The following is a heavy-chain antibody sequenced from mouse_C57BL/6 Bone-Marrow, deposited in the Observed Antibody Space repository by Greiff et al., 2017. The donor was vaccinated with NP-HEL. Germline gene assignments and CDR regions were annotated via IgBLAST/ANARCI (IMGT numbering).Heavy chain of an antibody. CDR2: IDPSDSYT. CDR3: ARRLTGTSFYYAMDY. V-gene: IGHV1-59*01. Sequence: QVQLQQPGAELVRPGTSVKLSCKASGYTFTSYWMHWVKQRPGQGLEWIGVIDPSDSYTNYNQKFKGKATLTVDTSSSTAYMQLSSLTSEDSAVYDCARRLTGTSFYYAMDYWGQGTSVTVSS. D-gene: IGHD4-1*01. CDR1: GYTFTSYW. J-gene: IGHJ4*01.